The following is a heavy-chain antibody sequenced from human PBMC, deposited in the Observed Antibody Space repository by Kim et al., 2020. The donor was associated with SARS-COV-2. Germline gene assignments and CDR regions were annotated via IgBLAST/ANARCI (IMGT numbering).Heavy chain of an antibody. J-gene: IGHJ4*02. Sequence: SETLSLTCAVYGGSFSGYYWSWIRQPPGKGLEWIGEINHSGSTNYNPSLKSRVTISVDTSKNQFSLKLSSVTAADTAVYYCARVPFKSLIAARPGNVLFDYWGQGTLVTVSS. V-gene: IGHV4-34*01. CDR3: ARVPFKSLIAARPGNVLFDY. CDR2: INHSGST. CDR1: GGSFSGYY. D-gene: IGHD6-6*01.